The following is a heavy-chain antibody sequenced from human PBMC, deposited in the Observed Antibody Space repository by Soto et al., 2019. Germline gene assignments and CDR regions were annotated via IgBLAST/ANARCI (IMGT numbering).Heavy chain of an antibody. D-gene: IGHD5-18*01. CDR3: ARVNIQLWLRGWFDP. CDR2: ISYDGSNK. CDR1: GFTFSSYA. Sequence: GGSLRLSCAASGFTFSSYAMHWVRQAPGKGLEWVAVISYDGSNKYYADSVKGRFTISRDNSKNTLYLQMNSLRAEDMAVYYCARVNIQLWLRGWFDPWGQGTLVTVSS. V-gene: IGHV3-30-3*01. J-gene: IGHJ5*02.